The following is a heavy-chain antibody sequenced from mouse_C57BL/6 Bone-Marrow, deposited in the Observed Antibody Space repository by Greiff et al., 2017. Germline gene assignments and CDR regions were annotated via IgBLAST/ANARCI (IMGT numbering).Heavy chain of an antibody. CDR3: ARSCVLFAY. J-gene: IGHJ3*01. Sequence: QVQLQQPGAELVKPGASVKLSCKASGYTFTSYWMHWVTQRPGQGLEWIGMIHPNSGSTNYNEKFKSKATLTVDKSSSTAYMQLRSLTSEDSAVNYCARSCVLFAYWGQGTLVTVAA. CDR1: GYTFTSYW. V-gene: IGHV1-64*01. CDR2: IHPNSGST. D-gene: IGHD3-3*01.